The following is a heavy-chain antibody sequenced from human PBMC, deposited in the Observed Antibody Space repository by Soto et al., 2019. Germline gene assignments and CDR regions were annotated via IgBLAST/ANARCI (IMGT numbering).Heavy chain of an antibody. Sequence: EVQLEESGGDLVHPGGSLRLSCAASGFTFSSYWMHWVRQAPGKGLVCVSRINTDGGTTTYAESVKGRFTISRDNTRNTFYQQMSRRSAEDTALYYCVRVGSGTYSWKDHWGQGTLVTVSS. J-gene: IGHJ4*02. V-gene: IGHV3-74*01. CDR3: VRVGSGTYSWKDH. CDR1: GFTFSSYW. D-gene: IGHD1-26*01. CDR2: INTDGGTT.